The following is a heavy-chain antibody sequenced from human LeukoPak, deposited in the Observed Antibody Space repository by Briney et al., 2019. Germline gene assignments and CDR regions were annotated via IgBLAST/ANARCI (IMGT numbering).Heavy chain of an antibody. CDR1: GFSFHIYA. D-gene: IGHD4-23*01. J-gene: IGHJ4*02. V-gene: IGHV3-23*01. CDR2: ISGSGGST. Sequence: GGSLRLSCAATGFSFHIYAMSWVRQVPGKGLEWVSAISGSGGSTYYADSVKGRFTTSRDNSKNTLYLQMNSLRAEDTAVYYCAKGISGAVVTPGPFDYWGQGTLVTVSS. CDR3: AKGISGAVVTPGPFDY.